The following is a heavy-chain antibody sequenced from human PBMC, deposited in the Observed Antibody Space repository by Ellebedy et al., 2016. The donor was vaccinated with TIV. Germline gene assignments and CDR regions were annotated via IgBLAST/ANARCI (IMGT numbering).Heavy chain of an antibody. Sequence: GESLKISXEVSAFSFSSYSMNWVRQVPGKGLEWVSYVSSSGGLTSYADSVRGRFTVSRDNAKNSLYLEMNSLTVEDTAVYYCVRESGSGLNPKYNWFDPWGQGTLVTVSS. CDR2: VSSSGGLT. D-gene: IGHD6-19*01. CDR3: VRESGSGLNPKYNWFDP. CDR1: AFSFSSYS. V-gene: IGHV3-21*01. J-gene: IGHJ5*02.